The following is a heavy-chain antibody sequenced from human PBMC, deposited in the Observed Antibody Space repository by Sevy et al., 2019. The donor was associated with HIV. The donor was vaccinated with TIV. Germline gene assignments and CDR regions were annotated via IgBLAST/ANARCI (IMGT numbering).Heavy chain of an antibody. CDR1: GGSITNDY. Sequence: SESLSLTCSVSGGSITNDYWSWIRQPAGKGLEWIGRIYSSGTVHHNPSLKSRVTLSVDTSKNEFFLKMTSMTAADTAVYYCARGTTVTPFDYWGQGTSVTVSS. J-gene: IGHJ4*02. D-gene: IGHD4-17*01. CDR3: ARGTTVTPFDY. V-gene: IGHV4-4*07. CDR2: IYSSGTV.